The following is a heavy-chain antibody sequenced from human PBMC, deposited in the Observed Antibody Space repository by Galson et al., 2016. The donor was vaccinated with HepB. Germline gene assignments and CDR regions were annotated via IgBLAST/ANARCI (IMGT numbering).Heavy chain of an antibody. J-gene: IGHJ3*02. CDR1: GFTFSRSW. CDR2: IKSDGSST. Sequence: SLRLSCAASGFTFSRSWMHCVRQARGKGLVWVSSIKSDGSSTTYADSVKSRFTISRDDAKNTLYLQMNGLRAEDTAVYYCARGSSGWYRAFDIWGQGTMVTVSS. D-gene: IGHD6-19*01. CDR3: ARGSSGWYRAFDI. V-gene: IGHV3-74*01.